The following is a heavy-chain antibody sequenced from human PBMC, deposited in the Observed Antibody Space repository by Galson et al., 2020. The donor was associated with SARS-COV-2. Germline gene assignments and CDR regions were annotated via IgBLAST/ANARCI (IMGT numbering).Heavy chain of an antibody. J-gene: IGHJ4*02. CDR2: ISYDGSNK. Sequence: GSLRLSCAASGFTFSSYGMHWVRQAPGKGLEWVAVISYDGSNKYYADSVKGRFTISRDNSKNTLYLQMNSLRAEDTAVYYCAKGLFPYSSGWYYFDYWGQGTLVTVSS. CDR3: AKGLFPYSSGWYYFDY. V-gene: IGHV3-30*18. D-gene: IGHD6-19*01. CDR1: GFTFSSYG.